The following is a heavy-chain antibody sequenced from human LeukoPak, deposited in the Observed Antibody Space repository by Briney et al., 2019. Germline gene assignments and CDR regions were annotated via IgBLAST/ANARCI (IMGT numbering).Heavy chain of an antibody. D-gene: IGHD3-10*01. CDR1: GYEFTSYW. V-gene: IGHV5-51*01. Sequence: GESLTISCEGSGYEFTSYWIAGVRQIPGKGLEWMGITHPGDSDTRYSPSFQGQVATSADKSTNTAYLQWSSLKASDTAMYYCARRQSYISRRIQYYYMDVWGEGTTVTVSS. CDR2: THPGDSDT. CDR3: ARRQSYISRRIQYYYMDV. J-gene: IGHJ6*03.